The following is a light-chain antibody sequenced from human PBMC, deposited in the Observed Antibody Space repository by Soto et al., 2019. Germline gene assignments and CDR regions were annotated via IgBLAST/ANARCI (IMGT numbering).Light chain of an antibody. J-gene: IGKJ1*01. CDR2: GAS. Sequence: VKTQSPATLSVSPGERVTLSCRASEGITSNLAWYQQKPGQAPRVLIYGASTSATGVPARFSGSGSGTEFTLTISSLQSEDSAVYICQQYGDWPRTFGQGTKVEIK. CDR1: EGITSN. CDR3: QQYGDWPRT. V-gene: IGKV3-15*01.